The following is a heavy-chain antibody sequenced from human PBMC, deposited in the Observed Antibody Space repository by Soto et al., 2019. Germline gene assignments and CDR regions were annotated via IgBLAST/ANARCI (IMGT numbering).Heavy chain of an antibody. Sequence: SETLSLTCAVSGGSISSSNWWSWVRQPPGKGLEWIGEIYHSGSTNYNPSLKSRVTISVDKSKNQFSLKLSSVTAADTAVYYCARDRSSSWYVTNYYYYGMDVWGQGTTVTVSS. CDR3: ARDRSSSWYVTNYYYYGMDV. CDR2: IYHSGST. D-gene: IGHD6-13*01. CDR1: GGSISSSNW. J-gene: IGHJ6*02. V-gene: IGHV4-4*02.